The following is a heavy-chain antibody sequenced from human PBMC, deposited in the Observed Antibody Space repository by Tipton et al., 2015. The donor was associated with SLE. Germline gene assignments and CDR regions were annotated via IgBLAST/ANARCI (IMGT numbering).Heavy chain of an antibody. V-gene: IGHV4-59*11. D-gene: IGHD5-18*01. CDR2: IYYSGST. Sequence: TLSLTCTVSGGSISSHYWSWIRQPPGKGLEWIGYIYYSGSTNYNPSLKSRVTISVDTSKNQFSLKLSSVTAADTAVYYCARGEPGWIQLWPSWGQGTLVTVSS. CDR3: ARGEPGWIQLWPS. J-gene: IGHJ4*02. CDR1: GGSISSHY.